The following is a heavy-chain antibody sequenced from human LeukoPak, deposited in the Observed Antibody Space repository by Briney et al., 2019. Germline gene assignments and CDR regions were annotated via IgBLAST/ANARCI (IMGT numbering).Heavy chain of an antibody. CDR2: INQDGTEK. CDR1: GITFSSYG. J-gene: IGHJ4*02. Sequence: TGGSLRLSCAASGITFSSYGMSWVRQAPGEGLEWVANINQDGTEKHYVDTVKGRFTISRDNSKNSLYLQMNSLRVEDTAVYYCAKVAKYYYYFFEHWGQGTPVTASS. CDR3: AKVAKYYYYFFEH. D-gene: IGHD3-10*01. V-gene: IGHV3-7*01.